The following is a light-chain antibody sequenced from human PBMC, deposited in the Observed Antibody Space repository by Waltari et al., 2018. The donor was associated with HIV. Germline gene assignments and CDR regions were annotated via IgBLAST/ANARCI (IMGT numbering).Light chain of an antibody. J-gene: IGLJ3*02. CDR2: GNN. CDR1: SPNIGAGSD. Sequence: QSVLTQPPSVSGAPGQRVTISCTGTSPNIGAGSDVQCYQHLPGTAPKLLIYGNNNRPSGVPDRFSGSKSGTSASLAITGLQTDDEADYYCQSYDSSLSGWVFGGGTKLTVL. V-gene: IGLV1-40*01. CDR3: QSYDSSLSGWV.